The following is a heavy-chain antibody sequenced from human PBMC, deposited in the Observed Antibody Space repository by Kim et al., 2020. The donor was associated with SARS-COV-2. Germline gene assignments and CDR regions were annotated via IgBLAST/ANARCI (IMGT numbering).Heavy chain of an antibody. Sequence: SETLSLTCIVSGGSISTSSYYWGWVRQPPGKGLEWIGSINYSGSTYYNPSLKSRVTMSVDTSDNQFSLRLSSVSAADTAVYYCARHRASYALFGAPGAFDMSGQRAMVIVSS. D-gene: IGHD3-16*01. CDR1: GGSISTSSYY. J-gene: IGHJ3*02. CDR2: INYSGST. V-gene: IGHV4-39*01. CDR3: ARHRASYALFGAPGAFDM.